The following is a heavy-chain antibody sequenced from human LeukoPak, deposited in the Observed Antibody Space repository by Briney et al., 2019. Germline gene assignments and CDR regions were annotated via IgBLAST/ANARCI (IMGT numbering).Heavy chain of an antibody. J-gene: IGHJ6*02. CDR1: RYTFTSYG. CDR2: ISAYNGNT. V-gene: IGHV1-18*01. D-gene: IGHD3-10*01. CDR3: ARDKDYYGSGSYYFLRYYYYGMDV. Sequence: GASVKVSCKASRYTFTSYGISWVRQAPGQGLEWMGWISAYNGNTNYAQKLQGRVTMTTDTSTSTAYMELRSLRSDDTAVYYCARDKDYYGSGSYYFLRYYYYGMDVWGQGTTVTVSS.